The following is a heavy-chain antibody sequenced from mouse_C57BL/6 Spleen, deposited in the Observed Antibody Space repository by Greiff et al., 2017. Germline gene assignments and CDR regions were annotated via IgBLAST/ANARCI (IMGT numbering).Heavy chain of an antibody. J-gene: IGHJ3*01. Sequence: EVKLVASGGDLVKPGGSLKLSCAASGFTFSSYGLSWVRQTPDKRLEWVATISSGGSSTYYPESVKERCSNYRDNAKNTLYLQKSSVKSEDTVMYYCERLECYYGSSWFAYWGQGTLVTVSA. CDR2: ISSGGSST. V-gene: IGHV5-6*01. CDR1: GFTFSSYG. CDR3: ERLECYYGSSWFAY. D-gene: IGHD1-1*01.